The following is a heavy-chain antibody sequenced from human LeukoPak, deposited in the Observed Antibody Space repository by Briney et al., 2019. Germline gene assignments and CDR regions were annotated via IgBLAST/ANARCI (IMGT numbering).Heavy chain of an antibody. J-gene: IGHJ4*02. V-gene: IGHV4-59*08. CDR1: GASISRYY. CDR3: ARHPTEIAVAGTFDY. D-gene: IGHD6-19*01. CDR2: IYNSETT. Sequence: PSETLSLTCTVSGASISRYYWSWIRQSPGKGLEWIGYIYNSETTNYNPSLKSRVAMSLYTSRSQFSLKLSSVTAADTAVYYCARHPTEIAVAGTFDYWGQGTLVTVSS.